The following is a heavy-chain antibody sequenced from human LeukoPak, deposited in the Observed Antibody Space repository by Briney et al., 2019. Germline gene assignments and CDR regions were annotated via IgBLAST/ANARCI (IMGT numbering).Heavy chain of an antibody. CDR3: ARDHDSSDYRRSHFDY. J-gene: IGHJ4*02. CDR1: GFTFSDYY. V-gene: IGHV3-11*01. CDR2: ISSSGSTI. D-gene: IGHD3-22*01. Sequence: GGSLRLSCAASGFTFSDYYMSWIRQAPGKGLEWVSYISSSGSTIYYADSVKGRFTISRDNAKNSLYLQMNSLRAEDTAVYYCARDHDSSDYRRSHFDYWGQGTLVTVSS.